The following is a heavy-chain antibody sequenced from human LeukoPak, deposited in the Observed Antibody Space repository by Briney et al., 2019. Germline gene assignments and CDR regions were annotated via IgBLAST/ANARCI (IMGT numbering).Heavy chain of an antibody. CDR1: EFTFSGYG. CDR2: IWFDGSYK. CDR3: ANLYFGESS. D-gene: IGHD3-10*01. V-gene: IGHV3-33*06. J-gene: IGHJ5*02. Sequence: LGGSLRLSCAASEFTFSGYGMHWVRQAPGKGLEWVALIWFDGSYKYYADSVKGRFTISRDNSKNTLYVQMNSLRAEDTAVYYCANLYFGESSWGQGILVTVSS.